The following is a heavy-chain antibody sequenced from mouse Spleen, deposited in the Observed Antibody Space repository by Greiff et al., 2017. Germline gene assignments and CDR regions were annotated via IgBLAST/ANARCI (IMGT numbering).Heavy chain of an antibody. V-gene: IGHV2-2*01. CDR1: GFSLTSYG. Sequence: QVQLQQSGPGLVQPSQSLSITCTVSGFSLTSYGVHWVRQSPGKGLEWLGVIWSGGSTDYNAAFISRLSISKDNSKSQVFFKMNSLQADDTAIYYCATYYRYGTGFAYWGQGTLVTVSA. CDR3: ATYYRYGTGFAY. J-gene: IGHJ3*01. CDR2: IWSGGST. D-gene: IGHD2-14*01.